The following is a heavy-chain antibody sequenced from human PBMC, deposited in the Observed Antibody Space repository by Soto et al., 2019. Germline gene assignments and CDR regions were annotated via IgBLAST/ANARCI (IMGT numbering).Heavy chain of an antibody. CDR3: ARDGGSPWKRWELRVDAFDI. CDR1: GCTFSSYS. V-gene: IGHV3-21*01. D-gene: IGHD1-26*01. CDR2: ISSSSSYI. Sequence: EVQLVESGGGLVKPGGSLRLSCAASGCTFSSYSMNWVRQAPGKGLEWVSSISSSSSYIYYADSVKGRFTISRDNAKNSLYLQMNSLRAEDTAVYYCARDGGSPWKRWELRVDAFDIWGQGTMVTVSS. J-gene: IGHJ3*02.